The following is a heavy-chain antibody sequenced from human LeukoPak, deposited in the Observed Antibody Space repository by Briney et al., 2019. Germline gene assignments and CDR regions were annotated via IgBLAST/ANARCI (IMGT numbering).Heavy chain of an antibody. CDR3: ARVYVVVLVPAAIQWAGAFDI. J-gene: IGHJ3*02. CDR1: GYTFTSYG. CDR2: ISAYNGNT. Sequence: ASVKVSCKASGYTFTSYGISWVRQAPGQGLEWMGWISAYNGNTNYAQKLQGRVTMTTDTSTGTAYMELRSLRSDDTAVYYCARVYVVVLVPAAIQWAGAFDIWGQGTMVTVSS. D-gene: IGHD2-2*01. V-gene: IGHV1-18*01.